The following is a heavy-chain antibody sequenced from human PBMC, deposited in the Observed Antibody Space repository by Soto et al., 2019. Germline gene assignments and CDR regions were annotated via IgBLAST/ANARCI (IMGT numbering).Heavy chain of an antibody. V-gene: IGHV3-30-3*01. J-gene: IGHJ6*02. CDR2: ISYDGSNK. CDR3: ARDGYYYDSSGYYDYYYYGMDV. D-gene: IGHD3-22*01. Sequence: GGSLRLSCAASGFTFSSYAMHWVRQAPGKGLEWVAVISYDGSNKYYADSVKGRFTISRDNSKNTLYPQMNSLRAEDTAVYYCARDGYYYDSSGYYDYYYYGMDVWGQGTTVTVSS. CDR1: GFTFSSYA.